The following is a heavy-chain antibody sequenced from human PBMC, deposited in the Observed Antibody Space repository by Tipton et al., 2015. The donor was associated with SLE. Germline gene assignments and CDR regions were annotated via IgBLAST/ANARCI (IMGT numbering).Heavy chain of an antibody. CDR3: ARSTTTMNLPRFDF. CDR1: GGSFSAYY. CDR2: INHSGST. Sequence: LRLSCAVYGGSFSAYYWSWIRQPPGKGLEWIGEINHSGSTNYNPSLKSRVTISVDTSKNQFSLRLSSVTAADTAVYFCARSTTTMNLPRFDFWGLGTLVTVSS. J-gene: IGHJ4*02. D-gene: IGHD4-17*01. V-gene: IGHV4-34*01.